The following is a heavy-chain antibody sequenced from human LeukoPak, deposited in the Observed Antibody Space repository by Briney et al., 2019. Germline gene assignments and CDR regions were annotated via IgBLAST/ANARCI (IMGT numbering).Heavy chain of an antibody. V-gene: IGHV3-21*01. D-gene: IGHD2-2*02. CDR2: ISSSSSYI. CDR1: GFTFSSYS. Sequence: PGGSLRLSCAASGFTFSSYSMNWVRQAPGKGLEWVSSISSSSSYIYYADSVKGRFTISRDNAKNSLYLQMNSLRAEDTAVYYCARDTPDTSSCSSTSCYTLAAFDIWGQGTMVTVSS. J-gene: IGHJ3*02. CDR3: ARDTPDTSSCSSTSCYTLAAFDI.